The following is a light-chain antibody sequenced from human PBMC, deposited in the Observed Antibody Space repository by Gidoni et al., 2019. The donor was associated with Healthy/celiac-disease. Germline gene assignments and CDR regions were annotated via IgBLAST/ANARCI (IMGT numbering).Light chain of an antibody. CDR2: DAS. J-gene: IGKJ3*01. Sequence: DIQTTQSPSSLSASVGDRVTITCQASQDISNYLNWYQQKPGKAPKLLIYDASNLETGVPSRFSGSGSRTDFTFTISSLQPEDIATYYCQQYDNLGFTFGPGTKVDIK. CDR1: QDISNY. CDR3: QQYDNLGFT. V-gene: IGKV1-33*01.